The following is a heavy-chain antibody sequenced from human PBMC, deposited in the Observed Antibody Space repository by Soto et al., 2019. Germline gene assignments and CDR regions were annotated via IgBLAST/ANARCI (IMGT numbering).Heavy chain of an antibody. CDR1: GFTFSSYA. V-gene: IGHV3-23*01. Sequence: PGGSLRLSCAASGFTFSSYAMSWVRQAPGKGLEWVSAISGSGGSTYYADSVKGRFTISRDNSKNTLYLQMNSLRAEDTAVYYCAKGLVVVVAATTPFDYWGQGTLVTVS. J-gene: IGHJ4*02. CDR2: ISGSGGST. D-gene: IGHD2-15*01. CDR3: AKGLVVVVAATTPFDY.